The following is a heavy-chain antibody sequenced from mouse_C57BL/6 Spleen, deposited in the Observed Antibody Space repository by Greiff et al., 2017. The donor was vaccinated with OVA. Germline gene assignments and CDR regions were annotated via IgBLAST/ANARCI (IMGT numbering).Heavy chain of an antibody. V-gene: IGHV1-69*01. CDR2: IDPSDSYT. J-gene: IGHJ2*01. Sequence: VQLQQPGAELVMPGASVKLSCKASGYTFTSYWMHWVKQRPGQGLEWIGEIDPSDSYTNYNQKFKGKSTLTVDKSSSTAYMQLSSLTSEDSAVYYCARGVRIGFDYWGQGTTLTVSS. CDR1: GYTFTSYW. D-gene: IGHD2-14*01. CDR3: ARGVRIGFDY.